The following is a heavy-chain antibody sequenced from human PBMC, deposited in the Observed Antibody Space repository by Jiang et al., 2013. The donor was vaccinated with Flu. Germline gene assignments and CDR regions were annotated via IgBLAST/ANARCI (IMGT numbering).Heavy chain of an antibody. CDR1: GYRFSNYW. D-gene: IGHD1-26*01. CDR3: ASARDGKFWWFDP. J-gene: IGHJ5*02. V-gene: IGHV5-51*01. CDR2: IYPDASHV. Sequence: GAEVKKPGESLKISCKGSGYRFSNYWIGWVRQMPGKGLEWMGIIYPDASHVKYDPSFQGQVTISYDKSSNTVSLQWRSLKASDTAMYYCASARDGKFWWFDPWGQGSLVTVSS.